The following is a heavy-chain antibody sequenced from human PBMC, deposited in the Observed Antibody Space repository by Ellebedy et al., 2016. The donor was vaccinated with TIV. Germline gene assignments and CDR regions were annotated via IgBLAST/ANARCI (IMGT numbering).Heavy chain of an antibody. CDR3: ARDPGGGGDFLDNWFDP. D-gene: IGHD2-21*01. CDR1: GIIVSDYF. V-gene: IGHV3-66*01. CDR2: LYPDAKT. J-gene: IGHJ5*02. Sequence: GGSLRLSCEASGIIVSDYFMNWVRQAPGKGLEWVSVLYPDAKTNYTDSVNGRFIVSRDSSKKTLFLQVNSPTAEDTAVYYCARDPGGGGDFLDNWFDPWGQGTLVTVSS.